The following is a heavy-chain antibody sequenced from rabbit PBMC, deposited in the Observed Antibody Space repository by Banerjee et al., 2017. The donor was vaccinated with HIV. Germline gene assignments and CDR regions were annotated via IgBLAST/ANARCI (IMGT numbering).Heavy chain of an antibody. D-gene: IGHD1-1*01. CDR3: AREAYGISGYPYYFNL. CDR2: INTSTGNT. V-gene: IGHV1S45*01. J-gene: IGHJ4*01. CDR1: GFSFSSSYW. Sequence: QEQLEESGGDLVKPEGSLTLTCKASGFSFSSSYWICWVRQAPGKGLEWIGCINTSTGNTVYASWAKGRSTVSKTSSTTVTLQMTSLTAADTATYFCAREAYGISGYPYYFNLWGPGTLVTVS.